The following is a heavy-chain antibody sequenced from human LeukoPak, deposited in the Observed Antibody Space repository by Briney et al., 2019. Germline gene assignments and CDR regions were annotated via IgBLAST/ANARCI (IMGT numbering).Heavy chain of an antibody. CDR2: MNPNSGNT. CDR1: GYTFTSYD. CDR3: ARDSSSPGAFDI. D-gene: IGHD6-13*01. Sequence: ASVKVSCKASGYTFTSYDINWVRQATGQGLEWMGWMNPNSGNTGYAQKFQGRVTITRNTSISTAYMELSSLRSEDTAVYYCARDSSSPGAFDIWGQGTMVTVSS. J-gene: IGHJ3*02. V-gene: IGHV1-8*03.